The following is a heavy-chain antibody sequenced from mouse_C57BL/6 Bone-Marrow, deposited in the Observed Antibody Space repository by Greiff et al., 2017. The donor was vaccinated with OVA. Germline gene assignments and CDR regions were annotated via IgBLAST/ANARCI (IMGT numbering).Heavy chain of an antibody. J-gene: IGHJ3*01. Sequence: VQLQQSGAELVRPGTSVKVSCKASGYAFTNYLIEWVKQRPGQGLEWIGVINPGSGGTNYNEKFKGKATLTADKSSSTAYMQLSSLTSEDSAVYVCARPRSSWFAYWGQGTLVTVSA. D-gene: IGHD1-1*01. V-gene: IGHV1-54*01. CDR2: INPGSGGT. CDR1: GYAFTNYL. CDR3: ARPRSSWFAY.